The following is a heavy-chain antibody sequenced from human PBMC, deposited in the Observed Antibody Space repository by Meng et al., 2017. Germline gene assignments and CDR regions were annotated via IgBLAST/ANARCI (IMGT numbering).Heavy chain of an antibody. Sequence: QVELVESGAERNSPGPSVKVSCKASGGTFGSYAMSWVRQAPGKGLEWMGEINPIFGTANYAQKFHGRVTITADKSTSTAYMELSSLRSEDTAVYYCARVDRNDDADFDYWGQGTLVTVSS. CDR2: INPIFGTA. CDR3: ARVDRNDDADFDY. V-gene: IGHV1-69*06. CDR1: GGTFGSYA. J-gene: IGHJ4*02. D-gene: IGHD1-1*01.